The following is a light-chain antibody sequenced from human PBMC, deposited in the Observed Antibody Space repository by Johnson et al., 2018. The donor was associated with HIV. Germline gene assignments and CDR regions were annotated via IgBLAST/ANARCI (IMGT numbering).Light chain of an antibody. V-gene: IGLV1-51*01. CDR2: DNT. CDR1: SSNIGINY. J-gene: IGLJ1*01. Sequence: QSVLTQPPSVSAAPGQKVTISCSGSSSNIGINYVSWYQQLPGTAPKLLIYDNTQRPSGIPDRFSGSKSGTSATLGITGLQTGDEADYYCGTWDSSLTAYVFGTGTKVTVL. CDR3: GTWDSSLTAYV.